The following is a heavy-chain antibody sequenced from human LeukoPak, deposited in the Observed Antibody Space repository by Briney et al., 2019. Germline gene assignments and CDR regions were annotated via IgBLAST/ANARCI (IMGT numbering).Heavy chain of an antibody. J-gene: IGHJ3*01. D-gene: IGHD1-1*01. V-gene: IGHV3-30*02. Sequence: PGGSLRLSCAASGFTFSNYGMHWVRQAPGKGLEWVAFIRYDGNNKYYADSVKGRFTISRDNSKKILYMQMNSLRAEDTAVYYCAEGQVGTGSSEAFDFWGQGTMVTVSS. CDR1: GFTFSNYG. CDR3: AEGQVGTGSSEAFDF. CDR2: IRYDGNNK.